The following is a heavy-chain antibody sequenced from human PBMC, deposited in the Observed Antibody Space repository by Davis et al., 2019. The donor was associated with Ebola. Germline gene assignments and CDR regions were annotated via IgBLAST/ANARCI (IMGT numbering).Heavy chain of an antibody. D-gene: IGHD2-15*01. J-gene: IGHJ4*02. CDR2: INFRGST. Sequence: GSLRLSCAASGFTFSSYWMTWIRQSPGKGLEWIGEINFRGSTNYNPSLKSRVTISIDTSKNQFSLNVTSVTAADNAVYYCARDRIPGMDYWGQGTLVTVSS. V-gene: IGHV4-34*01. CDR3: ARDRIPGMDY. CDR1: GFTFSSYW.